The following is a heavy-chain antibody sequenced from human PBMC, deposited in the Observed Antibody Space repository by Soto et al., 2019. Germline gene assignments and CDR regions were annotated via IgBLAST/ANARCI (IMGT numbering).Heavy chain of an antibody. D-gene: IGHD2-2*01. V-gene: IGHV2-5*02. CDR3: VTHLLRICISTSCGDFDY. CDR1: GFSLSTSGVG. CDR2: IYWDDDK. J-gene: IGHJ4*02. Sequence: QITLKESGPTLVKPTQTLTLTCTFSGFSLSTSGVGVGWIRQPPGKALEWLALIYWDDDKRYSPSLKSRLTITKDTSKNQVVLTMTNMDPVDTATYYCVTHLLRICISTSCGDFDYWGQGTLVTVSS.